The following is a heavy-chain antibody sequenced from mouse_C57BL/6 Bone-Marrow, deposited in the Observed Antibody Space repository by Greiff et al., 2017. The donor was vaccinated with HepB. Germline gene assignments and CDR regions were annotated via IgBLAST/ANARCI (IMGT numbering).Heavy chain of an antibody. D-gene: IGHD1-1*01. J-gene: IGHJ4*01. CDR1: GYTFTDYY. Sequence: EVKLEESGPVLVKPGASVKMSCKASGYTFTDYYMNWVKQSHGKSLEWIGVINPYNGGTSYNQKFKGKATLTVDKSSSTAYMELNSLTSEDSAVYYCARWDYYGSSSYAMDYWGQGTSVTVSS. CDR2: INPYNGGT. CDR3: ARWDYYGSSSYAMDY. V-gene: IGHV1-19*01.